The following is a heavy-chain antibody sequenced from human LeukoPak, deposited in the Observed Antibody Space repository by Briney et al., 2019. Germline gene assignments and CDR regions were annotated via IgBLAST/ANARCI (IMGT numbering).Heavy chain of an antibody. J-gene: IGHJ6*02. CDR2: TYYTGRT. V-gene: IGHV4-59*01. CDR1: GGSINDYY. D-gene: IGHD3-10*01. Sequence: PSETLSLTCTVSGGSINDYYWNWIRQPAGKGLEWIGYTYYTGRTHYNPSLESRVTISVDTSENQFSLKLSSVTAADTAVYYCARRGVYKIYGFDVWSQGTTVTVSS. CDR3: ARRGVYKIYGFDV.